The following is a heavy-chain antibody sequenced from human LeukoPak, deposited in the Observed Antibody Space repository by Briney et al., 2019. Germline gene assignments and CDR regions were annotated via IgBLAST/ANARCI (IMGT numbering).Heavy chain of an antibody. CDR1: GFTFITYP. CDR3: ARDGTTNRYNWFDS. CDR2: ISDSGTTE. Sequence: GGSLRLSCAASGFTFITYPMIWVRQAPGKGLEWISYISDSGTTEYYADSVKGRFTISRDNAKNSLYLQMNSLTGEDTALYYCARDGTTNRYNWFDSWGQGTLVTVSS. J-gene: IGHJ5*01. D-gene: IGHD2-8*01. V-gene: IGHV3-48*04.